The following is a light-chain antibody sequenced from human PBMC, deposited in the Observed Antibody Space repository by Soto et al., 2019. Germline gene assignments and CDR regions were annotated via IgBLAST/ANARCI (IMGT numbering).Light chain of an antibody. Sequence: EIVLTQSPATLSWSPGERATLSCMASQSVSSVLAWYQQKPGQAPRLLIYDASNRATGIPTRFSGSGYGTDFTLTISSLEPEDFAVYCCQQLIHWPITFGGGTKVEIK. CDR2: DAS. CDR1: QSVSSV. J-gene: IGKJ4*01. CDR3: QQLIHWPIT. V-gene: IGKV3-11*01.